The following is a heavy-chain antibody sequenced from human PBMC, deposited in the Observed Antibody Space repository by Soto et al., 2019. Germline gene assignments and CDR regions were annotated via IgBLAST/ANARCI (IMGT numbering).Heavy chain of an antibody. CDR2: INGDATST. V-gene: IGHV3-74*01. D-gene: IGHD6-13*01. J-gene: IGHJ6*02. Sequence: QLVESGGGLVQPGGSLRLSCAASGFTLNNYWMHWVRQAPGMGLVWVSRINGDATSTSYADSVKGRFTISRDNASNTLYLQMNSLRAEDTALYYCARADIAAETFFYYYGMDLWGQGTTVTVS. CDR3: ARADIAAETFFYYYGMDL. CDR1: GFTLNNYW.